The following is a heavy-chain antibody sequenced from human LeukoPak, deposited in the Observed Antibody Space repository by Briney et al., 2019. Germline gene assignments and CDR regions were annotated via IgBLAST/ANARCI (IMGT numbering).Heavy chain of an antibody. Sequence: SVKVSCKASGGTFSSYAISWVRQAPGQGLEWMGRIIPILGIANYAQKFQGRVTITADKSTSTAYMELSSLRSEDTAVYYCARAARITMVRGALRYYGMDVWGQGTTVTVPS. D-gene: IGHD3-10*01. V-gene: IGHV1-69*04. CDR1: GGTFSSYA. J-gene: IGHJ6*02. CDR3: ARAARITMVRGALRYYGMDV. CDR2: IIPILGIA.